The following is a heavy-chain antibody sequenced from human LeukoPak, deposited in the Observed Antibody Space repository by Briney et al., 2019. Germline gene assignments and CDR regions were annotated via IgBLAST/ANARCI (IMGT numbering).Heavy chain of an antibody. CDR3: ATDYGDYGNYYYGMDV. D-gene: IGHD4-17*01. J-gene: IGHJ6*04. V-gene: IGHV1-2*04. CDR2: INPNSGGT. CDR1: GYTFTGYY. Sequence: GASVKVSCKASGYTFTGYYMHWARQAPGQGLEWMGWINPNSGGTNYAQKFQGWVTMTRDTSISTAYMELSRLRSDDTAVYYCATDYGDYGNYYYGMDVWGKGTTVTVSS.